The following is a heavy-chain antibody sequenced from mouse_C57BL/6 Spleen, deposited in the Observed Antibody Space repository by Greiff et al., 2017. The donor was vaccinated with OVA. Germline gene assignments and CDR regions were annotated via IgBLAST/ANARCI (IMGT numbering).Heavy chain of an antibody. CDR3: AHYDGYYVDYYAMDY. CDR1: GYTFTSYW. Sequence: QVQLQQPGAELVKPGASVKMSCKASGYTFTSYWITWVKQRPGQGLEWIGDIYPGSGSTNYNEKFKSKATLTVDTSSSTAYMQLSSLTSEDSAVYYCAHYDGYYVDYYAMDYWGQGTSVTVSS. CDR2: IYPGSGST. J-gene: IGHJ4*01. V-gene: IGHV1-55*01. D-gene: IGHD2-3*01.